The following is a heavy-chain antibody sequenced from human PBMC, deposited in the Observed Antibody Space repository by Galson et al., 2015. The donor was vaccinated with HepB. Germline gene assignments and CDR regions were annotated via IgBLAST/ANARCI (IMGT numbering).Heavy chain of an antibody. CDR3: VRGSRSSKVRIQGGWFDP. V-gene: IGHV3-74*01. J-gene: IGHJ5*02. Sequence: SLRLSCAASGFTFSNYWMHWVRQAPGKGLVWVSRINSDGSSTTYTDSVKGRFTLSRDNAKNTLHLQMNNLRAEDTAVYYCVRGSRSSKVRIQGGWFDPWGQGALVTVSS. CDR1: GFTFSNYW. CDR2: INSDGSST. D-gene: IGHD3-10*01.